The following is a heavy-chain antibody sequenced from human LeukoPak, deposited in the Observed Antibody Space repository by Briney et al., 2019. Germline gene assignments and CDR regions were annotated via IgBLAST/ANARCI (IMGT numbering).Heavy chain of an antibody. CDR2: IYTSGST. CDR3: ARHIAAGYCSSTSCYRYYYYMDV. CDR1: GGSISGYY. J-gene: IGHJ6*03. V-gene: IGHV4-4*09. D-gene: IGHD2-2*02. Sequence: SETLSLTCTVSGGSISGYYWSWIRQPPGKGLEWIGYIYTSGSTNYNPSLKSRVTISVDTSKNQFSLKLSSVTAADTAVYYCARHIAAGYCSSTSCYRYYYYMDVWGKGTTVTVSS.